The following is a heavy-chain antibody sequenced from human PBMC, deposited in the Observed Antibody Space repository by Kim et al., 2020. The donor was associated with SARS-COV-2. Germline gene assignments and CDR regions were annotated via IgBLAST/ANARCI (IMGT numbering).Heavy chain of an antibody. Sequence: GGSLRLSCAASGFTFSSYEMNWVRQAPGKGLEWVSYISSSGSTIYYADSVKGRFTISRDNAKNSLYLQMNSLRAEDTAVYYCARDRDYSSGWYGGYYYYYGMDVWGQGTTVTVSS. CDR2: ISSSGSTI. V-gene: IGHV3-48*03. D-gene: IGHD6-19*01. CDR1: GFTFSSYE. J-gene: IGHJ6*02. CDR3: ARDRDYSSGWYGGYYYYYGMDV.